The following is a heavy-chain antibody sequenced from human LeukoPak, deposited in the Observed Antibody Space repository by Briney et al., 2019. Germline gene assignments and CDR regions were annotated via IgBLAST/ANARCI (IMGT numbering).Heavy chain of an antibody. CDR1: GYTFTGYY. CDR3: ARAAAGINWFDP. D-gene: IGHD6-13*01. Sequence: ASVKVSCKASGYTFTGYYMHWVRQAPGQGLEWMGRINPNSGGTNYAQKFQGRVTMTRDTSISTAYMELSRLGSDDTAVYYCARAAAGINWFDPWGQGTLVTVSS. V-gene: IGHV1-2*06. CDR2: INPNSGGT. J-gene: IGHJ5*02.